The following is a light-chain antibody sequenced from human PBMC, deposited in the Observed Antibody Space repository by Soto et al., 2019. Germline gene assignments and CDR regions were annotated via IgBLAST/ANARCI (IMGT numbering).Light chain of an antibody. V-gene: IGLV1-40*01. Sequence: QSALTQPPSVSGAPGQRVTISCTGSSSNIGAHYDVHWYQQLPGTAPKLLIYGNTNRPSGVPDRFSGSKSGTSASLAITGLQAEDEADYYCQSYDSSLSGGIFGGGTKLTVL. CDR2: GNT. J-gene: IGLJ2*01. CDR1: SSNIGAHYD. CDR3: QSYDSSLSGGI.